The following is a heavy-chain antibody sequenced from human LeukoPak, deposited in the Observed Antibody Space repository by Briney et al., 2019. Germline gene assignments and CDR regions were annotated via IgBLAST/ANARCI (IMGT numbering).Heavy chain of an antibody. CDR3: ARWANHGMDV. J-gene: IGHJ6*02. CDR2: MYYSGDT. Sequence: SETLSLTCTVSGASISNYYWSWIRQPPGKGLEWIGYMYYSGDTNYNPSLKSRVTISVDTSKNQSSLRLSSVTAADTAVYYCARWANHGMDVWGQGTTVIV. CDR1: GASISNYY. V-gene: IGHV4-59*08.